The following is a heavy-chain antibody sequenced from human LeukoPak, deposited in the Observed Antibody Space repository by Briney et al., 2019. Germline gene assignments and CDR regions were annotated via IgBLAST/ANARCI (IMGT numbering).Heavy chain of an antibody. V-gene: IGHV4-59*08. CDR3: ARHYPNHRYDTSGYYFGGFDY. J-gene: IGHJ4*02. Sequence: PSETLSLTYTVSGGSISPYFWSWIRQPPGKGLEWIGYIYYSGSTNYNPFLKSRVTISVDMSKNQFSLKLSSVTAADTAVYYCARHYPNHRYDTSGYYFGGFDYWGQGTLVTVSS. D-gene: IGHD3-22*01. CDR2: IYYSGST. CDR1: GGSISPYF.